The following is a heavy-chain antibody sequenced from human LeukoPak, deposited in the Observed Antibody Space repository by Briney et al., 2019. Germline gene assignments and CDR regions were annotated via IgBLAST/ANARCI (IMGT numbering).Heavy chain of an antibody. CDR2: IYYSGST. Sequence: SETLSLTCTVSGGSISSSSYYWGWIRQPPGKGLEWIGSIYYSGSTYYNPSLKSRVTISVDTSKNQFSLKLSSVTAADTAVYYCARRVGGYDAPGHSGGFDPWGQGTLVTVSS. V-gene: IGHV4-39*01. CDR1: GGSISSSSYY. D-gene: IGHD5-12*01. CDR3: ARRVGGYDAPGHSGGFDP. J-gene: IGHJ5*02.